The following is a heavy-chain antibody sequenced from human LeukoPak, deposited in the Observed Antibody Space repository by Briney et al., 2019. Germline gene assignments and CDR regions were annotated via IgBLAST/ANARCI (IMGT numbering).Heavy chain of an antibody. CDR2: TYYRSKWYN. Sequence: SQTLSLTCAIFGDSISSNSSWNWIRQSPSRGLEWLRRTYYRSKWYNDYVVSVKSRININPDTSKNQFSLQLNSVTPEDTAVYYCARDYPRGMDVWGQGTTVTVSS. CDR3: ARDYPRGMDV. D-gene: IGHD3-16*02. V-gene: IGHV6-1*01. CDR1: GDSISSNSS. J-gene: IGHJ6*02.